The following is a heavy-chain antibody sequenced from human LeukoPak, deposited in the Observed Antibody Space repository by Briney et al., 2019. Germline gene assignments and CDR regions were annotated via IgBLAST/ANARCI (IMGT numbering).Heavy chain of an antibody. CDR2: IFYNGGP. CDR3: ASYSGIYSAFEI. Sequence: DPSETLSLTCTASGDSITNSNYYWGWVRQSPGRGLEWLGNIFYNGGPYYNPSFKSRVVISVDTSKNHFSLTLNAVTAADTAVYHCASYSGIYSAFEIWSQGTLVTVPS. J-gene: IGHJ3*02. D-gene: IGHD1-26*01. V-gene: IGHV4-39*07. CDR1: GDSITNSNYY.